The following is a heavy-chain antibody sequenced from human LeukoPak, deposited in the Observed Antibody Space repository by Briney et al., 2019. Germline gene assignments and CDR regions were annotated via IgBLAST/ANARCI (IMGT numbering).Heavy chain of an antibody. CDR1: GGTFSSYA. CDR2: ISAYNGNI. CDR3: ASFKVYAILSY. Sequence: ASVKVSCKASGGTFSSYAISWVRQAPGQGLEWMGWISAYNGNINYAQKLQGRVTMTTDTSTSTAYMELRSLRSDDTAVYYCASFKVYAILSYWGQGTLVTVSS. D-gene: IGHD2-8*01. J-gene: IGHJ4*02. V-gene: IGHV1-18*01.